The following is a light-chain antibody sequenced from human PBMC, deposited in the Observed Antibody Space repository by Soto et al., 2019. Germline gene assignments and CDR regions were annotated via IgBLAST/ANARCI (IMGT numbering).Light chain of an antibody. CDR3: QQYGSSGT. V-gene: IGKV3-20*01. CDR2: GAS. CDR1: QSVSNNY. Sequence: ELVMPQSPATLSLSPGERATLSCRASQSVSNNYLAWYQQKSGRAPRLLIYGASNRATGIPDRFSGSGSGTDFTLTISRLEPEDFAVYYCQQYGSSGTFGQGTKVDIK. J-gene: IGKJ1*01.